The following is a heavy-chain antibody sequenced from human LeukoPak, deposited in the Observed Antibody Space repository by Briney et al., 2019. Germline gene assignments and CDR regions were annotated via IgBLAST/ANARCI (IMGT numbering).Heavy chain of an antibody. D-gene: IGHD2-21*01. CDR2: INPSGGST. V-gene: IGHV1-46*01. CDR3: ARGGRLVQYYFDY. Sequence: ASVKVSCKSSGYTFTNYYMHWVRQAPGQGLEWIGIINPSGGSTSYAQQFQGRVTMTRDTSTSTVYMELSSLRSEDTAIYYCARGGRLVQYYFDYWGQGTLVTVSS. CDR1: GYTFTNYY. J-gene: IGHJ4*02.